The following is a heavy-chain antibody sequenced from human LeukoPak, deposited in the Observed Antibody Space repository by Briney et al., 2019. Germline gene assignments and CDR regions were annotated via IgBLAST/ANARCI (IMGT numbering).Heavy chain of an antibody. D-gene: IGHD5-18*01. CDR1: GDSISSSSYY. CDR3: ARHLGYSYGPVDY. J-gene: IGHJ4*02. CDR2: IYYSGST. V-gene: IGHV4-39*01. Sequence: SEILSLTCTVSGDSISSSSYYWGWIRQPPGKGLEWIGTIYYSGSTYYNPSLKSRVTISVDTSKNQFSLKLSSVTAADTAVYYCARHLGYSYGPVDYWGQGTLVTVSS.